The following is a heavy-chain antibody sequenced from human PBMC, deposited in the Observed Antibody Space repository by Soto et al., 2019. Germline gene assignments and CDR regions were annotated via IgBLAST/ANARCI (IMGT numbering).Heavy chain of an antibody. J-gene: IGHJ4*02. V-gene: IGHV1-69*13. Sequence: SVKVSCKASVGTFSSYAISWVRQAPGQGLELMGGIIPIFGTANYAQKFQGRVTITADESTSTAYMELSSLRSEDTAVYYCASTVSRVVTAILFDYWGQGTLVTVSS. CDR3: ASTVSRVVTAILFDY. CDR1: VGTFSSYA. D-gene: IGHD2-21*02. CDR2: IIPIFGTA.